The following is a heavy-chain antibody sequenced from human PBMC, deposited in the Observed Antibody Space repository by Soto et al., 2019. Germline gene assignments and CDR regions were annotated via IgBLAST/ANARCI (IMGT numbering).Heavy chain of an antibody. CDR3: AREGTGSSSWYYYYGLDV. CDR1: GGTFSSYA. Sequence: SVKVSCKASGGTFSSYAISWERQAPGQGLEWMGGIIPIFGTANYAQKFQVRVTITADKSTSTAYMELSSLRSEDTAVYYCAREGTGSSSWYYYYGLDVWGQGTTVTVSS. CDR2: IIPIFGTA. V-gene: IGHV1-69*06. J-gene: IGHJ6*02. D-gene: IGHD6-13*01.